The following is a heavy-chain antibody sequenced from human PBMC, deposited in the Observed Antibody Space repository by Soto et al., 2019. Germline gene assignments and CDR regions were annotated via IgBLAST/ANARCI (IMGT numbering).Heavy chain of an antibody. V-gene: IGHV4-34*01. J-gene: IGHJ6*02. Sequence: SETLSLTCAVYGGSFSGYYWSWIRQPPGKGLEWIGEINHSGSTNYNPSLKGRVTISIDTSKNQFSLKLSSVTAADTAVYYCARGVAARHYYGMDVWGQGTTVTVSS. CDR3: ARGVAARHYYGMDV. CDR2: INHSGST. CDR1: GGSFSGYY. D-gene: IGHD6-6*01.